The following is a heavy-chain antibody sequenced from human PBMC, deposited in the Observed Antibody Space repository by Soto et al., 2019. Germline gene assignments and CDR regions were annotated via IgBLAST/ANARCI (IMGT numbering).Heavy chain of an antibody. V-gene: IGHV3-21*01. CDR2: ISSTSSSI. CDR1: EFTFSSYN. CDR3: AKSPGIVVVPADARYYFDY. Sequence: PGGSLRLSCAASEFTFSSYNMNWVRQAPGKGLEWVSSISSTSSSIYYADSVKGRFTISRDNSKNTLYLQMNSLRAEDTAVYYCAKSPGIVVVPADARYYFDYWGQGTRVTVSS. D-gene: IGHD2-2*01. J-gene: IGHJ4*02.